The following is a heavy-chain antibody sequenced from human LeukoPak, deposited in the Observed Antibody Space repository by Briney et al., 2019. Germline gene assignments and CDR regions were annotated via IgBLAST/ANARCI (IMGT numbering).Heavy chain of an antibody. CDR2: VNPNHGNT. Sequence: GASLKVSCKASGYTFTVYYIHWVRQAPGQGLEWMGWVNPNHGNTKDAQKFQDRVSMTRDTSISTAYIELSRLRFDDTAVYYCVRADRVGGGVAAPFDIWGQGTMVTVSS. D-gene: IGHD3-16*01. V-gene: IGHV1-2*02. CDR3: VRADRVGGGVAAPFDI. CDR1: GYTFTVYY. J-gene: IGHJ3*02.